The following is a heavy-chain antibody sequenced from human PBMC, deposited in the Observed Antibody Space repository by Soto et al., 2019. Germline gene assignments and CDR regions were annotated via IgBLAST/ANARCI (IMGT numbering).Heavy chain of an antibody. V-gene: IGHV1-2*04. J-gene: IGHJ4*02. CDR2: INPNSGGT. CDR3: ARGSTYYYDSSAYNY. Sequence: SVKVSCKASGYTFTGYYMHWVRQAPGQGLEWMGWINPNSGGTNYAQKFQGWVTMTRDTSISTAYMELSRLRSDDTAVYYCARGSTYYYDSSAYNYSGQGTLVPVSS. CDR1: GYTFTGYY. D-gene: IGHD3-22*01.